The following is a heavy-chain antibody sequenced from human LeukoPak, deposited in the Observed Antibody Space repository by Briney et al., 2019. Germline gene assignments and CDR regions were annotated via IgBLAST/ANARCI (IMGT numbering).Heavy chain of an antibody. CDR1: GVSFSGYD. Sequence: SETLCLTCAVYGVSFSGYDWSWIRQPPGKGLEWVGEINHSGSTNYNPSLKSRVIISVDTSKTQFSLKLSSVPAADTAVYYCARGLGYCSSTSCYWHYFDYWGQGTLVTVSS. CDR3: ARGLGYCSSTSCYWHYFDY. V-gene: IGHV4-34*01. D-gene: IGHD2-2*01. J-gene: IGHJ4*02. CDR2: INHSGST.